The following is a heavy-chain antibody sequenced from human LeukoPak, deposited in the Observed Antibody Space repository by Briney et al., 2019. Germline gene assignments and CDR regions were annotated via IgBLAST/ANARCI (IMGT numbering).Heavy chain of an antibody. V-gene: IGHV1-18*01. Sequence: RASVKVSCKASGYTFTSYGISWVRQAPGQGLEWMGWISAYNGNTNYAQKLQGRVTMTTDTSTSTAYMELRSLRSDDTAVYYCARLGPGAGPGVYYYYYGMDVWGQGTTVTVSS. D-gene: IGHD1-26*01. CDR1: GYTFTSYG. CDR2: ISAYNGNT. CDR3: ARLGPGAGPGVYYYYYGMDV. J-gene: IGHJ6*02.